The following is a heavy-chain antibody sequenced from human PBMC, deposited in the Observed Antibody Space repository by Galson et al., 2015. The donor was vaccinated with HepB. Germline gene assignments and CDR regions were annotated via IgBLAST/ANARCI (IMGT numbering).Heavy chain of an antibody. Sequence: SLRLSCAASGFIFSDYYMSWIRQTPRKGLEWLSYISGGTTYSNYADSVKGRFTISRDNAKNSLYLQINSLRADDTAVYYCARVADSDYGDHTHFDCWGQGSLVTVSS. CDR2: ISGGTTYS. CDR3: ARVADSDYGDHTHFDC. V-gene: IGHV3-11*06. CDR1: GFIFSDYY. D-gene: IGHD4-17*01. J-gene: IGHJ4*02.